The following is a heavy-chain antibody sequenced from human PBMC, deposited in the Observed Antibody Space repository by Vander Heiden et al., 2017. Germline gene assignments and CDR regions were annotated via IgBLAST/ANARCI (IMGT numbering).Heavy chain of an antibody. CDR1: GFTFSRCA. Sequence: EVQLLASGGGLVQPGGFLRLSCSASGFTFSRCAMSWVGKDVGRGLEWSSDMSGSGGRTYDAEAVKGRFTISRDNSKNTLYLQMNSLRAEDTAVYYCAKDFSGSKGANWFDPWGQGTLVTVSS. D-gene: IGHD1-26*01. V-gene: IGHV3-23*01. J-gene: IGHJ5*02. CDR3: AKDFSGSKGANWFDP. CDR2: MSGSGGRT.